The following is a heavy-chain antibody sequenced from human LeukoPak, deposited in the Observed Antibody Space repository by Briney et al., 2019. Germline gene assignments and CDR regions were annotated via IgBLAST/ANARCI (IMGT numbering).Heavy chain of an antibody. CDR1: GFTFSSYG. Sequence: GGSLRLSCAASGFTFSSYGMHWVRQAPGKGLEWVAFIRYDGSNKYYADSVKGRFTISRDNSKNSLYLQMNSLRAEDTAVYYCAREPFYDYVWGSYRYYFDYWGQGTLVTVSS. CDR3: AREPFYDYVWGSYRYYFDY. D-gene: IGHD3-16*02. J-gene: IGHJ4*02. V-gene: IGHV3-30*02. CDR2: IRYDGSNK.